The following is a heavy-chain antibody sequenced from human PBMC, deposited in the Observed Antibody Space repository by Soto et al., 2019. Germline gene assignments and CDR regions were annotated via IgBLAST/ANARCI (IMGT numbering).Heavy chain of an antibody. Sequence: SETLSLTCTVSGGSISSYYWSWIRQPPGKGLEWIGHIYYSGSTDYNPSLKSRVTISVDTSKKQFSLKLSSVTAADTAVYYCARRIVAPAADYGMDVWGQGTTVT. D-gene: IGHD2-2*01. V-gene: IGHV4-59*08. CDR1: GGSISSYY. CDR2: IYYSGST. J-gene: IGHJ6*02. CDR3: ARRIVAPAADYGMDV.